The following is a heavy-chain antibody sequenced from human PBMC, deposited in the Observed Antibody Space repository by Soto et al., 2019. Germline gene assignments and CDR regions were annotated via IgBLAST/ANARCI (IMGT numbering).Heavy chain of an antibody. CDR3: ARRPDAKIVVVITNGDY. CDR2: IYHSGST. CDR1: GGSISGSNW. Sequence: QVQLQESGPGLVKPSGTLSLTCAVSGGSISGSNWWSWVRQPPGKGLEWIGEIYHSGSTNYNPSLQSRVTISVDKSKNQFSLKLSSVTAADTAVYYCARRPDAKIVVVITNGDYWGQGTLVTVSS. D-gene: IGHD3-22*01. V-gene: IGHV4-4*02. J-gene: IGHJ4*02.